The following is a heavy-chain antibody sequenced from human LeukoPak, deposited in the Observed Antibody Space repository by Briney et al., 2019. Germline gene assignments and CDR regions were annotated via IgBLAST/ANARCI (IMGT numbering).Heavy chain of an antibody. J-gene: IGHJ6*03. CDR1: GFTFSNYE. CDR2: ISNIGDII. V-gene: IGHV3-48*03. D-gene: IGHD6-13*01. CDR3: TKDATAVVGTVYMDV. Sequence: GGSLRLSCAASGFTFSNYEMNWVRQAPGKGLEWISHISNIGDIIHYADSVEGRFTISRDNAKNSLYLQMNSLRAEDTAVYYCTKDATAVVGTVYMDVWGKGTTVTISS.